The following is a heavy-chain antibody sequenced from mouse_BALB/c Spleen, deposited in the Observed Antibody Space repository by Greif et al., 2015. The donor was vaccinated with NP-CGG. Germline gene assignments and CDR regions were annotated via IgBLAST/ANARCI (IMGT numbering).Heavy chain of an antibody. CDR1: GFNIKDYY. Sequence: EVQRVESGAELVRPGALVKLSCKASGFNIKDYYMHWVKQRPEQGLEWIGWIDPENGNTIYDPKFQGKASITADTSSNTAYLQLSSLTSEDTAVYYCARFDWEAAWFAYWGQGTLVTVSA. CDR2: IDPENGNT. D-gene: IGHD4-1*01. CDR3: ARFDWEAAWFAY. V-gene: IGHV14-1*02. J-gene: IGHJ3*01.